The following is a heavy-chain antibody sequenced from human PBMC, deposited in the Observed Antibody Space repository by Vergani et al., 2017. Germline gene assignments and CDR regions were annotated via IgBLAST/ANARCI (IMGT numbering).Heavy chain of an antibody. CDR3: VRVLHTSYILGAFDI. Sequence: QAQLQESGPRLVKPSQTLSLTCSFSGGSLDIHSQTWGWIRQPAGEGLEWIGLIDVKGNSNFSPSLESRVTMSAEASRGRFPLNLRSGTTSATAVYYCVRVLHTSYILGAFDIWGQGIKVTVSS. CDR1: GGSLDIHSQT. V-gene: IGHV4-61*02. D-gene: IGHD2-21*01. CDR2: IDVKGNS. J-gene: IGHJ3*02.